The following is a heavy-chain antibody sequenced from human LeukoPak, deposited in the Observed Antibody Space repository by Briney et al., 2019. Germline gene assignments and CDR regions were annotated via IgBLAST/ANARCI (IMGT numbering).Heavy chain of an antibody. CDR2: IWYDGSHT. Sequence: QPGRSLRLSCVGSGFTFSSHGMRWVRQAPGKGPEWVAVIWYDGSHTYYAESVKGRFTISRDDSKSTLYLQMNSLRAEDTAIYYCARDPQHSMDVWGQGTTVTVSS. D-gene: IGHD5-18*01. CDR3: ARDPQHSMDV. J-gene: IGHJ6*02. V-gene: IGHV3-33*01. CDR1: GFTFSSHG.